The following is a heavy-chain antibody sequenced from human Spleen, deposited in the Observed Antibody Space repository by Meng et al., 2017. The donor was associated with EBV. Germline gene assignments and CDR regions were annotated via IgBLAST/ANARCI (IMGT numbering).Heavy chain of an antibody. CDR1: GSTFSSYA. CDR3: ANSPFYDGHGGNDH. Sequence: VQLVESGGGLVQPGGSRRHCWEASGSTFSSYAMSWVRQAPGKGLEWVSAISGSGGSTYYADSVKGRFTISRDNSKSTLYLQMNSLRAEDTAVYYCANSPFYDGHGGNDHWGQGTLVTVSS. D-gene: IGHD2/OR15-2a*01. J-gene: IGHJ4*02. CDR2: ISGSGGST. V-gene: IGHV3-23*04.